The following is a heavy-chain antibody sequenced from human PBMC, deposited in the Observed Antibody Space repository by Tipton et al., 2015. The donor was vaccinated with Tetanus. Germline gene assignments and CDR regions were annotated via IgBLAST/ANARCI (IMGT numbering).Heavy chain of an antibody. CDR1: GYSFTSYW. V-gene: IGHV5-51*01. J-gene: IGHJ5*02. CDR3: ARRGGPNQLPPGWFDP. CDR2: IYPGDSDT. D-gene: IGHD2-2*01. Sequence: QLVQSGAEVKKPGESLKISCKGSGYSFTSYWIGWVRQMPGKGLEWMGIIYPGDSDTRYSPSFQGQVPISAAKSISTAYLQWSSLKASDTAMHYCARRGGPNQLPPGWFDPWGQGTLVTVSS.